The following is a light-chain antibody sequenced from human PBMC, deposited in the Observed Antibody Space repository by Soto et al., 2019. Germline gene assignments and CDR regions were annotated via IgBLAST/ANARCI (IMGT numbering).Light chain of an antibody. CDR2: GAS. J-gene: IGKJ4*01. CDR1: QSISYY. Sequence: DIQMTQSPSSLSASVGDRVTITCRTSQSISYYLNWYQQKPGKAPKLLIYGASSLQSGVPSRFSGSGSGTDFTLTISSLQPEDFGTYYCQQSYSSPLTFGGGTKVEIK. CDR3: QQSYSSPLT. V-gene: IGKV1-39*01.